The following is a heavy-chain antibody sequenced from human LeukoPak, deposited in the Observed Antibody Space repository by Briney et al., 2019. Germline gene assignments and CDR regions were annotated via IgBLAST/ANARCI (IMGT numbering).Heavy chain of an antibody. V-gene: IGHV4-34*01. J-gene: IGHJ4*02. CDR3: ARDSTGRGYTYGEFDY. Sequence: SETLSLTCAVYGGSFSGYYWSWIRQPPGKGLEWIGEINHSGSTNYNPSLKSRVTISVDTSKNQFSLKLSSVTAADTAVYYCARDSTGRGYTYGEFDYWGQGTLVTVSS. D-gene: IGHD5-18*01. CDR2: INHSGST. CDR1: GGSFSGYY.